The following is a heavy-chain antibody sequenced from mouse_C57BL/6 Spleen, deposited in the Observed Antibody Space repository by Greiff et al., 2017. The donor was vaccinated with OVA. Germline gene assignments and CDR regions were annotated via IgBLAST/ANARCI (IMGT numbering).Heavy chain of an antibody. V-gene: IGHV1-7*01. Sequence: VKLMESGAELAKPGASVKLSCKASGYTFTSYWMHWVKQRPGQGLEWIGYINPSSGYTKYNQKFKDKATLTADKSSSTAYMQLSSLTYEDSAVYYCARVTTVHYYAMDYWGQGTSVTVSS. D-gene: IGHD1-1*01. J-gene: IGHJ4*01. CDR2: INPSSGYT. CDR3: ARVTTVHYYAMDY. CDR1: GYTFTSYW.